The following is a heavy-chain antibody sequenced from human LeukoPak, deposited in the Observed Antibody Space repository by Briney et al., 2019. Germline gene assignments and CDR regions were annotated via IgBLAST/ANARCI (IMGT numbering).Heavy chain of an antibody. CDR3: AKGESTSHAMDV. V-gene: IGHV3-30*18. Sequence: PGGSLRLSCAASGFTFSSYGMHWVRQAPGKGLEWVAVISYDGSNKYYADSVKGRFTISRDNSKNTLYLQMNSLRAEDTALYYCAKGESTSHAMDVWGQGTTVTVSS. CDR1: GFTFSSYG. J-gene: IGHJ6*02. CDR2: ISYDGSNK. D-gene: IGHD2-2*01.